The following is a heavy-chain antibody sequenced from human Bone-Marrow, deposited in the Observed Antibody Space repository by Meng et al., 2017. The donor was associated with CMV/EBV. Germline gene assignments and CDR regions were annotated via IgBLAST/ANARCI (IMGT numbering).Heavy chain of an antibody. J-gene: IGHJ4*02. V-gene: IGHV4-34*01. D-gene: IGHD1-1*01. CDR3: ARAYNFGHAPIAS. CDR2: ITHRGST. Sequence: SETLSLTCAVDGGTFSDYYWSWIRQPPGKGLEWIGEITHRGSTNYNPSLKGRVTISADTSKNQFSLQLSSVTAADTAVYSCARAYNFGHAPIASWGQGTLVTFSS. CDR1: GGTFSDYY.